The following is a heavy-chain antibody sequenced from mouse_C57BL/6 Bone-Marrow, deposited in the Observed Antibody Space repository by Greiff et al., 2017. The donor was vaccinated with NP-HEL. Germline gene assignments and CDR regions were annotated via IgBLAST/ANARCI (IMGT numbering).Heavy chain of an antibody. J-gene: IGHJ3*01. Sequence: VQLQQSGAELVKPGASVKLSCKASGYTFTSYWMHWVKQRPGRGLEWIGRIDPNSGGTKYNEKFKSKATLTVDKPSSTAYMQLSSLTAKDSAVSYCARGAYGSSPFAYWGQGTLVTVSA. D-gene: IGHD1-1*01. CDR3: ARGAYGSSPFAY. V-gene: IGHV1-72*01. CDR1: GYTFTSYW. CDR2: IDPNSGGT.